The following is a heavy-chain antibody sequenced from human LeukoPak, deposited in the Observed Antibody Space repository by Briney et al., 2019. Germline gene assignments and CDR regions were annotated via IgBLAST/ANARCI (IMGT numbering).Heavy chain of an antibody. Sequence: GGSLRLSCVASGFTFRSYGIHWVRQSPGKGLEWVAFMSYDGRNEYYADSVKGRFAISRDNYKNTLHLQMNRLRPGDTAVYYCAREGGPYYHPSSPFDYWGLGTLVTVSS. D-gene: IGHD3-22*01. CDR1: GFTFRSYG. J-gene: IGHJ4*02. CDR2: MSYDGRNE. V-gene: IGHV3-30*19. CDR3: AREGGPYYHPSSPFDY.